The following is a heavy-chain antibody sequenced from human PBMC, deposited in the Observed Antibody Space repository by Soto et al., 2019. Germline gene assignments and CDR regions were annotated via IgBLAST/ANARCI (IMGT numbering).Heavy chain of an antibody. CDR2: AHHSGRT. V-gene: IGHV4-4*02. Sequence: TSETLSLTCTVSGGSISSYWWNWVRQSPGKGLEWIGEAHHSGRTNYNPSLKSRVTISVDKSKNHFSLKLSSVTAADTAVYYCARSEATGLDYWGQGTLVTVSS. J-gene: IGHJ4*02. CDR3: ARSEATGLDY. CDR1: GGSISSYW. D-gene: IGHD1-26*01.